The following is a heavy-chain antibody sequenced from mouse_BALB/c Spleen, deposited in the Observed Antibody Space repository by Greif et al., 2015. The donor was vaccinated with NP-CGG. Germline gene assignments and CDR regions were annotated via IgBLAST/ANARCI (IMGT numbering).Heavy chain of an antibody. D-gene: IGHD2-10*02. CDR3: ARSGYGNYGAY. CDR2: INPSSGYT. V-gene: IGHV1-4*01. J-gene: IGHJ3*01. CDR1: GYTFTSYT. Sequence: QVQLQQPGAELARPGASVKMSCKASGYTFTSYTMHWVKQRPGQGLEWIGYINPSSGYTNYNQKFKDKATLTADKSSSTAYMQLSSLTSEDAAVYYCARSGYGNYGAYWGQGTLVTVSA.